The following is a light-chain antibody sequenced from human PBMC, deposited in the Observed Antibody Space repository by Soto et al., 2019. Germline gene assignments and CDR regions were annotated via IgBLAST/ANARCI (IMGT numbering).Light chain of an antibody. CDR3: LLSYSGTNWV. CDR2: DTT. Sequence: QTVVTQEPSLTVSPGGTVILPCGSSTGAVTSGNYPYWFQKKPGQAPRTLIYDTTNKQSWTPARFSGSLLGGKAALTLAGAQTDDEADYYCLLSYSGTNWVFGGGTKVTVL. V-gene: IGLV7-46*01. J-gene: IGLJ3*02. CDR1: TGAVTSGNY.